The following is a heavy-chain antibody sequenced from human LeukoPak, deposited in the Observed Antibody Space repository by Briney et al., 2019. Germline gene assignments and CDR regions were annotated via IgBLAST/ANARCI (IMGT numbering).Heavy chain of an antibody. CDR3: VRYVCVSGSCPDNFDD. D-gene: IGHD2-15*01. CDR1: GVSVRSSSSF. Sequence: PSETLSLTCTVSGVSVRSSSSFWGWIRQPPGKGLEWIGSVSYGRSACYNPSLKSRVTMYLDSSKCQFSLKLSSVTVADTAVFYCVRYVCVSGSCPDNFDDWGQGILVTVSS. CDR2: VSYGRSA. J-gene: IGHJ4*02. V-gene: IGHV4-39*01.